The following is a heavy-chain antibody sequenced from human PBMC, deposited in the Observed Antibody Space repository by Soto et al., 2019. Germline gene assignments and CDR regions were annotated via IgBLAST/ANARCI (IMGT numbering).Heavy chain of an antibody. CDR2: IYYSGST. CDR1: GGSISSYY. Sequence: SETLSLTCTVSGGSISSYYWSWIRQPPGKGLEWIGYIYYSGSTNYNPSLKSRVTISVDTSKNQFSLKLSSVTAADTAVYYCARRGFYYDLDYWGQGTLVTVSS. J-gene: IGHJ4*02. D-gene: IGHD3-3*01. CDR3: ARRGFYYDLDY. V-gene: IGHV4-59*12.